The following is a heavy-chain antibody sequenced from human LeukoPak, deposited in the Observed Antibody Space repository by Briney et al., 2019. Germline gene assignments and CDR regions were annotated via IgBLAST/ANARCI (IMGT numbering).Heavy chain of an antibody. CDR1: GYTLTSYG. Sequence: ASLKVSCKASGYTLTSYGVRWMRQAPGQGLEWMGWISSYNGNRNSAQKFKGRITLTTDTSTATAYMELRNLTSDDTAVYYCARDSHGEFDYWGQGTLVTVSA. CDR2: ISSYNGNR. J-gene: IGHJ4*02. CDR3: ARDSHGEFDY. D-gene: IGHD7-27*01. V-gene: IGHV1-18*01.